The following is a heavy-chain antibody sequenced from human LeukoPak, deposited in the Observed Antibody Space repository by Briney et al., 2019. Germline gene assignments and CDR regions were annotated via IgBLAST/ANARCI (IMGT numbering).Heavy chain of an antibody. Sequence: GGSLRLSCAASGFTYSSYSMNWVRQAPGKGLEWVSSISSSSSYIYYADSVKGRFTISRDNAKNSLYLQMNSLRAEDTDVYYCASSFAVSGFFDYWGQGTLVTFSS. CDR3: ASSFAVSGFFDY. J-gene: IGHJ4*02. CDR1: GFTYSSYS. CDR2: ISSSSSYI. V-gene: IGHV3-21*01. D-gene: IGHD5-12*01.